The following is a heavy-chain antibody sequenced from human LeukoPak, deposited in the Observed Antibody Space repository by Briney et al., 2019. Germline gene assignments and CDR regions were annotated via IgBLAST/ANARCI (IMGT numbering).Heavy chain of an antibody. CDR1: GYSISSGYY. V-gene: IGHV4-38-2*02. CDR3: ARDALGFDP. J-gene: IGHJ5*02. CDR2: IYHSGST. Sequence: PSETLSLTCTVSGYSISSGYYWGWIRQPPGKGLEWIGSIYHSGSTYYNPSLKSRVTISVDTSKNQFSLKLSSVTAADTAVYYCARDALGFDPWGQGTLVTVSS.